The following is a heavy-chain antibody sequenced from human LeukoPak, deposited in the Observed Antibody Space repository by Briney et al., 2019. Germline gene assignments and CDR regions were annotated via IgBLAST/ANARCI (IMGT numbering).Heavy chain of an antibody. V-gene: IGHV1-8*01. CDR2: MNPNSGNT. D-gene: IGHD6-13*01. J-gene: IGHJ4*02. Sequence: ASVKVSCKASGYTFTSYDINWVRQAPGHGREWMGWMNPNSGNTGYAQKFQGRVTMTRNTSISTAYMELSSLRSEDTAVYYCARGLIAAAGAHYWGQGTLVTVSS. CDR3: ARGLIAAAGAHY. CDR1: GYTFTSYD.